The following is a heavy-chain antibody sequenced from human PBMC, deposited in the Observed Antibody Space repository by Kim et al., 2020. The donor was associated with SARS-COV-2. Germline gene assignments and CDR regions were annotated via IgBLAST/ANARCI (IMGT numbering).Heavy chain of an antibody. CDR2: IKSKPDDETT. Sequence: GGSLRLSCAASGFTFNNAWMSWVRQAPGKGLEWVGRIKSKPDDETTDYAAPVKGRFTISRDDSNAMLYLQMNSLKSEDTALYYCTTGIISGWYTEHFDYWGQGTLVTVSS. CDR3: TTGIISGWYTEHFDY. V-gene: IGHV3-15*01. J-gene: IGHJ4*02. CDR1: GFTFNNAW. D-gene: IGHD6-19*01.